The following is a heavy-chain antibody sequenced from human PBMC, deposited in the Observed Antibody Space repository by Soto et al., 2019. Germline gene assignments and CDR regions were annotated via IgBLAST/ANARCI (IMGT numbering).Heavy chain of an antibody. V-gene: IGHV1-69*12. CDR2: IVPIFGTT. J-gene: IGHJ6*02. D-gene: IGHD6-19*01. Sequence: QVQLVQSGAEVKKPGSSVKVSCKVSGGTFSNYAIDWVRLAPGHGLEWMGGIVPIFGTTYYTQKFQGRDTIIADDSTTTAYLEMSSLRSEDTAIYYCARVEAVAGLYNYHGLDVWGQGTAVTVS. CDR3: ARVEAVAGLYNYHGLDV. CDR1: GGTFSNYA.